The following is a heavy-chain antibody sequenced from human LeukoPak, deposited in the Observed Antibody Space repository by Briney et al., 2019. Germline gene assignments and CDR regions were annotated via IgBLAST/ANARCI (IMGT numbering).Heavy chain of an antibody. Sequence: PGGSLRLSCAASGFTFSDYYMSWIRQAPGKGLEWVSYISSSGSTIYYADSVKGRFTISRDNAKNSLYLQMNSLRAEDTAMYYCARRITIFGVVTNNYFDPWGQGTLVTVSS. CDR2: ISSSGSTI. CDR1: GFTFSDYY. D-gene: IGHD3-3*01. V-gene: IGHV3-11*01. CDR3: ARRITIFGVVTNNYFDP. J-gene: IGHJ5*02.